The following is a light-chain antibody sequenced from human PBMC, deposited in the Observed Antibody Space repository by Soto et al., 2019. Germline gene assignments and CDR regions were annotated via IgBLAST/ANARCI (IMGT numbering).Light chain of an antibody. Sequence: QSVLTQPRSVSGSPGQSVTVSCTGTSRDVGIYNYVSWYQQRPGTAPKVMIYDVTKRPSGVPDRFSGSKSANTASLTISGLPADDEADYYCGSYAGNCTLLFGGGTKLTVL. V-gene: IGLV2-11*01. CDR1: SRDVGIYNY. CDR2: DVT. CDR3: GSYAGNCTLL. J-gene: IGLJ2*01.